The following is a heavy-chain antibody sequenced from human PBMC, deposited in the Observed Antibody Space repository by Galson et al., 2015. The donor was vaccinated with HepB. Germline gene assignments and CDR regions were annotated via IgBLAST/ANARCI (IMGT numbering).Heavy chain of an antibody. CDR2: IYSGGST. V-gene: IGHV3-66*01. CDR3: ARDLCWDQYCYYYYGMDV. CDR1: GFTVSSNY. D-gene: IGHD3-10*02. Sequence: SLRLSCAASGFTVSSNYMSWVRQAPGKGLEWVSVIYSGGSTYYADSVKGRFTISRDNSKNTLYLQMNSLRAEDTAVYYCARDLCWDQYCYYYYGMDVWGQGTTVTVSS. J-gene: IGHJ6*02.